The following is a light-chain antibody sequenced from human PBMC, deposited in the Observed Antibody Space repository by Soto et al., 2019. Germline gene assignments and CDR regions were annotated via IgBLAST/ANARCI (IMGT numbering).Light chain of an antibody. J-gene: IGLJ1*01. CDR3: VSYAVIIYV. CDR2: EVS. CDR1: SSDVGGYKY. V-gene: IGLV2-8*01. Sequence: HSVLTQPPSASGSPGQSVTISCTGTSSDVGGYKYVSWYQQHPGKAPKLILYEVSKRPSGVPDRFSCSKSGYTASLTVSVLQAEDEADFYCVSYAVIIYVFGTGTRAPS.